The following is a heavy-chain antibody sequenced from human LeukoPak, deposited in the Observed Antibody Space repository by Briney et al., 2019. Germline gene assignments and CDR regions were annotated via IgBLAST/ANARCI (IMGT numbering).Heavy chain of an antibody. Sequence: GSLRLSCAASGFTFSSYWMSWIRQPPGKGLEWIGEINHSGSTNYNPSLKSRVTISVDTSKNQFSLKLSSVTAADTAVYYCARYMWELLDAFDIWGQGTMVTVSS. CDR1: GFTFSSYW. D-gene: IGHD1-26*01. CDR3: ARYMWELLDAFDI. J-gene: IGHJ3*02. CDR2: INHSGST. V-gene: IGHV4-34*01.